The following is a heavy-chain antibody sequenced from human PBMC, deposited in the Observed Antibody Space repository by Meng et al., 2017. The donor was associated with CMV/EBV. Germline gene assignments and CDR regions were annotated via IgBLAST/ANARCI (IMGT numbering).Heavy chain of an antibody. CDR1: GCSISSSSYY. CDR3: ASRITIFGVVTAFDP. Sequence: LKECGPGMVKPSATLSLPCPVSGCSISSSSYYWGWIRQPPGKGLEWIGSIYYSGSTYYNPSLKSRVTISVDTSKNQFSLKLSSVTAADTAVYYCASRITIFGVVTAFDPWGQGTLVTVSS. CDR2: IYYSGST. V-gene: IGHV4-39*07. D-gene: IGHD3-3*01. J-gene: IGHJ5*02.